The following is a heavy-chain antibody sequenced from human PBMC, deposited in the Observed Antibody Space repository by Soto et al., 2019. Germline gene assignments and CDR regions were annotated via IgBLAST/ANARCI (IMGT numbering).Heavy chain of an antibody. D-gene: IGHD1-1*01. CDR1: GFNFDNYY. J-gene: IGHJ4*02. V-gene: IGHV3-7*01. CDR3: ARDTTGILDY. CDR2: INKDGSYS. Sequence: PGGSLRLSCAASGFNFDNYYMAWVRQAPGKGLEWVANINKDGSYSNYVDSLKGRFTISRDNAKNSLYLQMNNLRAEDSGVYFCARDTTGILDYWGQGTLVTVSS.